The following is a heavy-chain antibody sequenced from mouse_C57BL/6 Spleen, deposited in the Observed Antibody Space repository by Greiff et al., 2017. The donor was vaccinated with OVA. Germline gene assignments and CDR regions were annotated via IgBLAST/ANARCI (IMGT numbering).Heavy chain of an antibody. CDR3: TRLYGNPYYYAMDY. CDR1: GFTFSDAW. J-gene: IGHJ4*01. CDR2: IRNKANNHAT. D-gene: IGHD2-1*01. Sequence: EVQLVESGGGLVQPGGSMKLSCAASGFTFSDAWMDWVRQSPEKGLEWVAEIRNKANNHATYYAESVKGRFTISRDDSKSSVYLQMNSLRAEDTGIYYCTRLYGNPYYYAMDYWGQGTSVTVSS. V-gene: IGHV6-6*01.